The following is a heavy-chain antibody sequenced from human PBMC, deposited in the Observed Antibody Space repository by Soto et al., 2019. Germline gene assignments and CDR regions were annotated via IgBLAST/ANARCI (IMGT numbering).Heavy chain of an antibody. CDR1: GGSISSYY. CDR3: AGFIAVNHDAFDI. V-gene: IGHV4-59*08. CDR2: IYYSGST. J-gene: IGHJ3*02. Sequence: PSETLSLTCTVSGGSISSYYWSWIRQPPGKGLEWIGYIYYSGSTNYNPSLKSRVTISVDTSKNQFSLKLSSVTAADTAVYYCAGFIAVNHDAFDIRGQGTMVTVSS. D-gene: IGHD6-19*01.